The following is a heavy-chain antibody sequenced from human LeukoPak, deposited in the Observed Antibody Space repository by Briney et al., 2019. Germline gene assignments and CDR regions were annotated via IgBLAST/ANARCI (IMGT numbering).Heavy chain of an antibody. V-gene: IGHV4-34*01. CDR1: GGSFSGYY. Sequence: SETLSLTCAAYGGSFSGYYWSWIRQPPGKGLEWIGEINHSGSTNYNPSLKSRVTISVDTSKNQFSLKLSSVTAADTAVYYCARSKNTAMVIDYWGQGTLVTVSS. J-gene: IGHJ4*02. CDR3: ARSKNTAMVIDY. CDR2: INHSGST. D-gene: IGHD5-18*01.